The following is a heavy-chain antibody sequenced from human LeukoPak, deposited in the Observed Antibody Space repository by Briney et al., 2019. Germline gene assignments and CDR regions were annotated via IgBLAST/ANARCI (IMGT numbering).Heavy chain of an antibody. V-gene: IGHV3-73*01. J-gene: IGHJ4*02. Sequence: GGSLRLSCAASGFTFSGSPILWVRQASGKGLEWVGRIRSKADNYATAYAASVQGRCTISRDDSKNTAYLQLNSLKTEDTAVYYCTQSNYWGQGALVTVSS. CDR2: IRSKADNYAT. CDR3: TQSNY. CDR1: GFTFSGSP.